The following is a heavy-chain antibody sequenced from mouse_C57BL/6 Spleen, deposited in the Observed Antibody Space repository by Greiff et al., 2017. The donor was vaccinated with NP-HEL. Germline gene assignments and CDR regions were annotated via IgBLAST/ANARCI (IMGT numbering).Heavy chain of an antibody. CDR1: GFTFNTYA. CDR3: VRDLWYFDV. CDR2: ISSEGSNYAT. V-gene: IGHV10-3*01. Sequence: EVQRVESGGGLVQPKGSLKLSCAASGFTFNTYAMHWVRQAPGKGLEWVARISSEGSNYATYYADSVKDRFTISRDDSQSMLYLQMNNLKTEETAMYYCVRDLWYFDVWGTGTTVTVSS. J-gene: IGHJ1*03.